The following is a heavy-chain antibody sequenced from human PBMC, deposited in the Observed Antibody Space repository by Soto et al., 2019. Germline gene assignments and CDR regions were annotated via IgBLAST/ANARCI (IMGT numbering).Heavy chain of an antibody. CDR3: ARSWGTSFDF. CDR2: IYYSGST. V-gene: IGHV4-59*01. Sequence: QVQLQESGPGLVKPSETLSLTCAVSGGSISSYYWSWIRQPPGKGLEWIGYIYYSGSTNYNPSLKSRVIISVDTSKNQFSLKVSSVTAADTAVYYCARSWGTSFDFWGQGTLVTVSS. CDR1: GGSISSYY. D-gene: IGHD7-27*01. J-gene: IGHJ4*02.